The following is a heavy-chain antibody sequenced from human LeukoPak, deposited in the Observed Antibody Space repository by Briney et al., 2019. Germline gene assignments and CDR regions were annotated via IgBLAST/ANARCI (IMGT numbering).Heavy chain of an antibody. D-gene: IGHD1-20*01. CDR2: ISTSSSYI. Sequence: GGSLRLSCAASGFTFSSYSMNWVRQAPGKGLEWVSFISTSSSYIHNAGSVKGRFTVSRDNAKSSLYLQMNSLRAEDTALYYCARAYGKWNDVYFYAFDLWGQGTMVTVSS. CDR3: ARAYGKWNDVYFYAFDL. J-gene: IGHJ3*01. V-gene: IGHV3-21*04. CDR1: GFTFSSYS.